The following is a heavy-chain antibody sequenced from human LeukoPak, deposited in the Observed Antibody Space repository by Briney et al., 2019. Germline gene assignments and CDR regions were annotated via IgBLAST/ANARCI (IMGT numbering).Heavy chain of an antibody. V-gene: IGHV1-69*13. Sequence: SVKVSCKASGGTFSSYAISWVRQAPGQGLEWMGGIIPIFGTANYAQKFQGRVTITADESTSTAYMELSSLRSEDTAVYYCATGSYVGATGYYYYMDVWGKGTTVTVSS. CDR2: IIPIFGTA. D-gene: IGHD1-26*01. CDR1: GGTFSSYA. J-gene: IGHJ6*03. CDR3: ATGSYVGATGYYYYMDV.